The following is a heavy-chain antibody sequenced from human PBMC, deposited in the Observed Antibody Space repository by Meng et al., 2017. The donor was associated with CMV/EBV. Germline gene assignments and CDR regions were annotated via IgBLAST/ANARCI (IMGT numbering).Heavy chain of an antibody. CDR1: GFTFSSYW. Sequence: GSLKISCAASGFTFSSYWMHWVRQAPGKGLVWVSRINSDGSSTSYADSVKGRFTISRDNAKNTLYLQMNSLRAEDTAVYYCAREAAAGAPDYWGQGTLVTVSS. CDR3: AREAAAGAPDY. J-gene: IGHJ4*02. V-gene: IGHV3-74*01. CDR2: INSDGSST. D-gene: IGHD6-13*01.